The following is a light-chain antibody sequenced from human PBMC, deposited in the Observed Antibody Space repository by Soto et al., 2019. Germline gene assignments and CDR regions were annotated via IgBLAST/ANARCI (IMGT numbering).Light chain of an antibody. Sequence: QSVLARSPSVSAAPGQRVTISCSGSSSNIPYQFVSWYKQFPGMAPTLLIYDNSRRPSGVPDRFSATKSGPSATLDIAGLQTADEAVYYCASWDSDLDGSVFGPGTKVTVL. V-gene: IGLV1-51*01. CDR3: ASWDSDLDGSV. CDR2: DNS. CDR1: SSNIPYQF. J-gene: IGLJ1*01.